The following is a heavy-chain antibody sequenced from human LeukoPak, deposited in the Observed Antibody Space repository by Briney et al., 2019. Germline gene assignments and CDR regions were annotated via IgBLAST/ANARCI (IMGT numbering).Heavy chain of an antibody. V-gene: IGHV4-39*07. D-gene: IGHD1-1*01. CDR1: GFTFSSYW. CDR2: IYYSGST. CDR3: AREVTTSRRWFDP. Sequence: GSLRLSCAASGFTFSSYWMSWVRQPPGKGLEWIGSIYYSGSTYYNPSLKSRVTISVDTSKNQFSLKLTSVTAADTAVYYCAREVTTSRRWFDPWGQGTLVTVSS. J-gene: IGHJ5*02.